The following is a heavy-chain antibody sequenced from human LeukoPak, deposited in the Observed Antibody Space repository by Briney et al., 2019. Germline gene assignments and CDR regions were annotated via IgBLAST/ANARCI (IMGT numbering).Heavy chain of an antibody. Sequence: GGSLRLSCAASGFTFSSYGMHWVRQAPGKGLEWVAFIRYDGSNKYYADSVKGRFTISRDNSKNTLYLQMSSLRAEDTAVYYCAKVRSITIFGVVNWFDPWGQGTLVTVSS. CDR3: AKVRSITIFGVVNWFDP. V-gene: IGHV3-30*02. J-gene: IGHJ5*02. CDR1: GFTFSSYG. CDR2: IRYDGSNK. D-gene: IGHD3-3*01.